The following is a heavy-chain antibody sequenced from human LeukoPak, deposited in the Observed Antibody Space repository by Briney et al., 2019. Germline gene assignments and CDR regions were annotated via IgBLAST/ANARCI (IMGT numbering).Heavy chain of an antibody. CDR1: GFTFTDYW. Sequence: GGSLRLSCAVSGFTFTDYWMNWVRQAPGKGLEWVASIKQDEGEKSYVDSVKGRFTISRDNTKNSLYLQMSSLRAEDTAVYYCARDGTAAGLYFDLWGQGTLVTVSS. J-gene: IGHJ4*01. V-gene: IGHV3-7*01. CDR3: ARDGTAAGLYFDL. CDR2: IKQDEGEK. D-gene: IGHD6-13*01.